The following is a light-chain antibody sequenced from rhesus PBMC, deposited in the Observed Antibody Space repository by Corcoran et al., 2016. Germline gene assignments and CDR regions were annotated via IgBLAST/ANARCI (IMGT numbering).Light chain of an antibody. CDR3: MQGKQLPT. CDR1: QSLLHSDGYTY. CDR2: LGS. Sequence: DIVMTQTPLSLPVTPGEPASSSCRSSQSLLHSDGYTYLDWYLQKPGQSPLLLSYLGSKRASGVPVRCRGSGSGTDCTRKISRVGAEDVGVYYCMQGKQLPTFGPGTKLDIK. J-gene: IGKJ3*01. V-gene: IGKV2-61*03.